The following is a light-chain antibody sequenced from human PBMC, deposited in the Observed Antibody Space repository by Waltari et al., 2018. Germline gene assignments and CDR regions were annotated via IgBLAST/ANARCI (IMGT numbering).Light chain of an antibody. CDR1: QSISSY. V-gene: IGKV1-39*01. CDR3: QQSYSTPYT. J-gene: IGKJ2*01. CDR2: AAS. Sequence: DTHMTQSPSSLSASLGDSATITCRASQSISSYLHWYQQKPGKAPKVLIYAASSLQSGVPSRFSGSVSGTDFTLTISSLQPEDFATYYCQQSYSTPYTFGQGTKLEIK.